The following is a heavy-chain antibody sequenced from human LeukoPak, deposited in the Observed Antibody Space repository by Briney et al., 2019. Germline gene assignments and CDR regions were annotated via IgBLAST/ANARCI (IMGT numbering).Heavy chain of an antibody. CDR1: GYTFTGYY. D-gene: IGHD5-24*01. CDR3: ASLRDGYNPFDY. J-gene: IGHJ4*02. Sequence: ASVKVSCKASGYTFTGYYMHWVRQAPGQGLEWMGWINPNSGGTNYAQMFQGRVTMTRDTSISTAYMELSRLRSDDTAVYYCASLRDGYNPFDYWGQGTLVTVSS. V-gene: IGHV1-2*02. CDR2: INPNSGGT.